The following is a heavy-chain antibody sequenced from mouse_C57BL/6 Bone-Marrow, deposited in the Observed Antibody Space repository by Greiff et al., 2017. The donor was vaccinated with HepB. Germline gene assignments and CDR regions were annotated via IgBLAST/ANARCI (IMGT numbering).Heavy chain of an antibody. D-gene: IGHD1-3*01. V-gene: IGHV1-81*01. CDR2: IYPRSGNT. Sequence: QVQLKESGAELARPGASVKLSCKASGYTFTSYGISWVKQRTGQGLEWIGEIYPRSGNTYYNEKFKGKATLTADKTSSTAYMELRSLTSEDSAVYFCARKWRYPMDYWGQGTSATVSS. CDR1: GYTFTSYG. CDR3: ARKWRYPMDY. J-gene: IGHJ4*01.